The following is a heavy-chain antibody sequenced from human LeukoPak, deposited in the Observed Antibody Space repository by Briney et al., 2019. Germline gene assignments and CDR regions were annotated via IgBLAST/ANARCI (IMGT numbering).Heavy chain of an antibody. Sequence: ASVTVSCKASGYSFSSHGISWVRQAPGQGLEWMGWISAYNGNTNYAEMFQGRVTMTTDTSTSTAYMDLRSLRSDDTAVYYCARPRLYCSSTTYYTYHGMDVWGQGTTVTVSS. CDR3: ARPRLYCSSTTYYTYHGMDV. CDR1: GYSFSSHG. D-gene: IGHD2-2*02. J-gene: IGHJ6*02. CDR2: ISAYNGNT. V-gene: IGHV1-18*01.